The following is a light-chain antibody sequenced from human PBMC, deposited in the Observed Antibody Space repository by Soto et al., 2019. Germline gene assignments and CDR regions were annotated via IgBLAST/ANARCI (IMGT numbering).Light chain of an antibody. V-gene: IGLV2-23*02. CDR2: EVS. J-gene: IGLJ3*02. CDR3: CAHAGSYSWV. Sequence: QSVLTQPASVSGSPGQSITISCTGTSSDIGSYNLVSWYQQHPGRAPKLLIYEVSKRPSGVSNGFSGAKSGSTASLTISGLQAEDEAYYFCCAHAGSYSWVFGGGTKLTVL. CDR1: SSDIGSYNL.